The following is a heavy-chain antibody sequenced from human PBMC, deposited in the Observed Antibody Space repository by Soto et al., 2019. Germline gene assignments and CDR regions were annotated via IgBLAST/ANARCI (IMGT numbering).Heavy chain of an antibody. CDR1: GFPFSRYG. D-gene: IGHD3-9*01. Sequence: VQLVESGGGVVQPGRSLRLLCEASGFPFSRYGMHWVRQAPGMGLEWVAVISWDGLAQYYGDSVRGRFTISRDNSQSTLYLPMNSLRTEDTAIYYCAKETIQGGGPNYFDDLGQGVLVTVAS. CDR2: ISWDGLAQ. V-gene: IGHV3-30*18. CDR3: AKETIQGGGPNYFDD. J-gene: IGHJ4*02.